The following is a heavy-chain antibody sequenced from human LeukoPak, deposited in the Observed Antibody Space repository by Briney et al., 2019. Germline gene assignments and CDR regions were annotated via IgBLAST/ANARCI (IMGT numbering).Heavy chain of an antibody. V-gene: IGHV3-74*01. CDR2: INSDGSST. CDR1: GFTFSSYW. Sequence: GGSLRLSCAASGFTFSSYWMHWVRQAPGKGLVWVSRINSDGSSTSYADSVKGRFTISRDNAKNTLYLQMNSLRAEGTAVYYCARETWFLLFGWKSIRLGAFDIWGQGTMVTVSS. J-gene: IGHJ3*02. CDR3: ARETWFLLFGWKSIRLGAFDI. D-gene: IGHD3-10*01.